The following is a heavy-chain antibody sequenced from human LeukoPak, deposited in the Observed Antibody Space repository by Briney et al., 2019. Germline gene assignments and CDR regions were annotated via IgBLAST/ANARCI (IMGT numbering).Heavy chain of an antibody. CDR1: GFTLSTNA. J-gene: IGHJ4*02. D-gene: IGHD1-26*01. Sequence: GGSLRLSCLTSGFTLSTNAMSWVRQAPGKGLEWISGISGSGASTYYADSVKGRFTVSRDDSRNTLYLQMNSLRGDDTAVYYCAKDVGKWESLHFFDYWGQGTLVTVSS. V-gene: IGHV3-23*01. CDR3: AKDVGKWESLHFFDY. CDR2: ISGSGAST.